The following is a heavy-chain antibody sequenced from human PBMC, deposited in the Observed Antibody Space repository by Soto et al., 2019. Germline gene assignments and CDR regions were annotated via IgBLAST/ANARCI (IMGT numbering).Heavy chain of an antibody. CDR2: ISYDGSNT. CDR1: GFTFSNYG. CDR3: AKDRAFFYTNYDY. J-gene: IGHJ4*01. Sequence: GGSLRLSCAASGFTFSNYGMHWVRQAPGKGLEWVAIISYDGSNTYHTDSVKGRFTISRDNSKNTLYLQMNSLKIEDSAVYYCAKDRAFFYTNYDYWGHGTLVTVSS. V-gene: IGHV3-30*18. D-gene: IGHD1-26*01.